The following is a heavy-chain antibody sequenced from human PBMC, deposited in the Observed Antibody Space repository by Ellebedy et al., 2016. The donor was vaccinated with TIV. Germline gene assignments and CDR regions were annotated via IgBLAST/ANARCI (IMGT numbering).Heavy chain of an antibody. J-gene: IGHJ4*02. D-gene: IGHD3-9*01. CDR3: ATQATGHYNFDH. CDR1: GDSISNGFW. CDR2: VYHRGNT. Sequence: SETLSLTCAVSGDSISNGFWWSWVRLPPGKGLEWIGEVYHRGNTNYNPSLKSRATISVDKSQNQFSLRLTSVTAADTAVYYCATQATGHYNFDHWGQGTLVTVSS. V-gene: IGHV4-4*02.